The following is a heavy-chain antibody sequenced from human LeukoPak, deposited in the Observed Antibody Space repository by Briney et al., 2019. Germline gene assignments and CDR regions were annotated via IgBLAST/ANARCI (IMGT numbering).Heavy chain of an antibody. Sequence: GGSLRLSCAASGFTFSNYGTSWVRQAPGKGLEWVSAISGSGTSTYYADSVKGRFTISRDNAKNSLYLQMNSLRAEDTAVYYCAELGITMIGGVWGKGTTVTISS. V-gene: IGHV3-23*01. J-gene: IGHJ6*04. CDR2: ISGSGTST. D-gene: IGHD3-10*02. CDR3: AELGITMIGGV. CDR1: GFTFSNYG.